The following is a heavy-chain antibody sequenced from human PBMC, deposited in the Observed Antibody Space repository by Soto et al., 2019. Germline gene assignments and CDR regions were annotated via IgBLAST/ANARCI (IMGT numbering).Heavy chain of an antibody. Sequence: GGSLRLSCPASGFTFSSYSMNWVRQAPGKGLEWVSSISSSSSYIYFADSVKGRFTISRDNARNSLYLQMNSLRAEDTAVYYCARTRQGATDSFDYWGQGTLVTVSP. J-gene: IGHJ4*02. CDR1: GFTFSSYS. V-gene: IGHV3-21*01. CDR2: ISSSSSYI. D-gene: IGHD1-26*01. CDR3: ARTRQGATDSFDY.